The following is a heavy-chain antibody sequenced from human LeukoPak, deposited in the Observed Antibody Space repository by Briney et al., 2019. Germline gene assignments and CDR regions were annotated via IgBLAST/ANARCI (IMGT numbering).Heavy chain of an antibody. D-gene: IGHD3-22*01. Sequence: PGGSLRLSCAASGFTFDDYVMHWVRQAPGKGLEWVSGITWDSGSIAYADSVKGRFTISRDNAKNSLYLQMNSLRAEDTAVYYCARDLRITMIVVVTHTGGYFDYWGQGTLVTVSS. V-gene: IGHV3-9*01. CDR2: ITWDSGSI. J-gene: IGHJ4*02. CDR1: GFTFDDYV. CDR3: ARDLRITMIVVVTHTGGYFDY.